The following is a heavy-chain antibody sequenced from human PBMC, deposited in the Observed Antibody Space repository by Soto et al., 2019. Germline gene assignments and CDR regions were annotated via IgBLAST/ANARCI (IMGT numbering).Heavy chain of an antibody. D-gene: IGHD2-15*01. CDR2: IYYSGST. J-gene: IGHJ4*02. Sequence: QVQLQESGPGLVKPSQTLSLTCTVSGGSISSGDYYWSWIRQPPGKGLEWIGYIYYSGSTYYNPSLKSRVTISVYTSKNQFSLKLSSVTAADTAMYYCARVLYRWVVAAETLYYFDYWGQGTLVTVSS. CDR1: GGSISSGDYY. CDR3: ARVLYRWVVAAETLYYFDY. V-gene: IGHV4-30-4*01.